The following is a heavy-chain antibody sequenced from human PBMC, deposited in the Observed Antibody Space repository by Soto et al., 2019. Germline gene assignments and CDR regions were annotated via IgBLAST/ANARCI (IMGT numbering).Heavy chain of an antibody. CDR3: ARGRWLQSRPCAFDI. Sequence: SETLSLTCAVYGGSFSGYYWSWIHQPPGKGLEWIGEINHSGSTNYNPSLKSRVTISVDTSKNQFSLKLSSVTAADTAVYYCARGRWLQSRPCAFDIWGQGTMVTVSS. CDR2: INHSGST. J-gene: IGHJ3*02. D-gene: IGHD5-12*01. CDR1: GGSFSGYY. V-gene: IGHV4-34*01.